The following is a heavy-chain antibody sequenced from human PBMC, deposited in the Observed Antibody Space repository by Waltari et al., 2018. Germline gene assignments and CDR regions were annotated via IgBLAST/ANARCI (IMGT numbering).Heavy chain of an antibody. D-gene: IGHD6-19*01. CDR2: IYHTGST. CDR3: ASRAVAGNNFDY. Sequence: QVQLQESGPGLVKPLGTLSLTCAVSGGSLYLNNWWSWVRQAPGKGLDWIGEIYHTGSTNYNPALKSRVTISVDKSRNHFSLNLTSVTVADTALYYCASRAVAGNNFDYWGQGRLVTVSS. V-gene: IGHV4-4*02. CDR1: GGSLYLNNW. J-gene: IGHJ4*02.